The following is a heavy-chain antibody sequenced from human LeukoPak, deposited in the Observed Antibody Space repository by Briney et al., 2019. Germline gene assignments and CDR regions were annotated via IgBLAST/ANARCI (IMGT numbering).Heavy chain of an antibody. Sequence: GRSLRLSCAASGFTFDDYAMHWVRQAPGKGLEWVSGISWNSGSIGYADSVKGRFTISRDNSKNTLYLQMNSLRAEDTAVYYCAKDPNPYCGGDCYIDYWGQGTLVTVSS. CDR1: GFTFDDYA. V-gene: IGHV3-9*01. CDR3: AKDPNPYCGGDCYIDY. D-gene: IGHD2-21*02. CDR2: ISWNSGSI. J-gene: IGHJ4*02.